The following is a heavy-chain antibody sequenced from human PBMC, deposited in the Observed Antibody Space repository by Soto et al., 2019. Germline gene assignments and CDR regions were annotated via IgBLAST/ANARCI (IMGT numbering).Heavy chain of an antibody. J-gene: IGHJ5*02. CDR1: GGSFSGYY. CDR3: ARGSVVGATTEAWFDP. D-gene: IGHD1-26*01. Sequence: SETLSLTCAVYGGSFSGYYWSWIRQPPGKGLEWIGEINHSGSTNYNPSLKSRVTISADTSKNQFSLKLSSVTAADTAVYYCARGSVVGATTEAWFDPWGQGTLVTVSS. V-gene: IGHV4-34*01. CDR2: INHSGST.